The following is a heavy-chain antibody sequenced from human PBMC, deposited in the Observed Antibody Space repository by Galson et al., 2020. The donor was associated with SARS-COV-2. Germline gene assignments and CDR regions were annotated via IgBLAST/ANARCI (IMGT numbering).Heavy chain of an antibody. Sequence: NSGGSLRLSCAASGFTFSDYYMSWIRQAPGKGLEWVSYISSRGRTIYYADSVKGRFTISRDNAKNSLHLQMNSLRAEDTAVYYCARDVYCSGGSCQSYGMDVWGLGTTVTVS. CDR2: ISSRGRTI. D-gene: IGHD2-15*01. V-gene: IGHV3-11*01. J-gene: IGHJ6*02. CDR3: ARDVYCSGGSCQSYGMDV. CDR1: GFTFSDYY.